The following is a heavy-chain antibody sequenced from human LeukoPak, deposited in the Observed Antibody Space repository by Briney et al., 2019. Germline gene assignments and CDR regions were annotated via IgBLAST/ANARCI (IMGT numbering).Heavy chain of an antibody. CDR3: VKDLRFGYSGYASFDY. CDR1: GFTFSSYA. Sequence: GGSLRLSCSASGFTFSSYAMHWVRQAPGKGLEYVSSISSNGGSTYYADSVKGRFTISRDNSKNTLYLQMSSLRAEDTAVYYCVKDLRFGYSGYASFDYWGQRTLVTVSS. CDR2: ISSNGGST. D-gene: IGHD5-12*01. J-gene: IGHJ4*02. V-gene: IGHV3-64D*06.